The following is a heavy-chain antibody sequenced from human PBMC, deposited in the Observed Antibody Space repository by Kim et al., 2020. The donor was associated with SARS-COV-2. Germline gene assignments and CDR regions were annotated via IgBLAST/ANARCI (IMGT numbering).Heavy chain of an antibody. Sequence: GRSLRLSCGASTFTLSSYVMHWVRQAPGKGLDWVAGMSYDGYSKYHADSVKGRFTISRDTSTLFLQMESLRADDTAVYYCVREGHSIGRAPAFDIWGQGT. CDR3: VREGHSIGRAPAFDI. J-gene: IGHJ3*02. CDR2: MSYDGYSK. D-gene: IGHD5-18*01. CDR1: TFTLSSYV. V-gene: IGHV3-30-3*01.